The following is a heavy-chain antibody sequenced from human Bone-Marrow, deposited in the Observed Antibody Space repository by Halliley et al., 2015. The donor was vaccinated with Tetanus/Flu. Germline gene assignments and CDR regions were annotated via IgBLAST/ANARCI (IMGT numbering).Heavy chain of an antibody. CDR1: GFTFSSFA. CDR2: LSVSGDNT. Sequence: SGFTFSSFAMSWVRQAPGKGLEWVSSLSVSGDNTFYADSVKGRFTISRDNSKSTLYLQMNSLRAEDTAVYYCAKAGYCGGDCREQDFDYWGQGTLVTVSS. J-gene: IGHJ4*02. D-gene: IGHD2-21*02. V-gene: IGHV3-23*01. CDR3: AKAGYCGGDCREQDFDY.